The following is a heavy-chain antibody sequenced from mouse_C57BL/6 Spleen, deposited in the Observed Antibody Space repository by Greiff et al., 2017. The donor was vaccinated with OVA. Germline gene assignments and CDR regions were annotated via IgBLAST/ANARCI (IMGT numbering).Heavy chain of an antibody. D-gene: IGHD3-2*02. CDR1: GYTFTSYG. Sequence: VQLQQSGAELARPGASVKLSCKASGYTFTSYGISWVKQRTGQGLEWIGEIYPRSGNTYSNEKFKGKATLTADKSSSTAYMELRSLTSEDSAVYFCAVDSSGYGGFAYWGQGTLVTVSA. J-gene: IGHJ3*01. CDR3: AVDSSGYGGFAY. CDR2: IYPRSGNT. V-gene: IGHV1-81*01.